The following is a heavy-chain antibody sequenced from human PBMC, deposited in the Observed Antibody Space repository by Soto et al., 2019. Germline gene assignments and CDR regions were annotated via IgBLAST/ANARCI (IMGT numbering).Heavy chain of an antibody. CDR3: AREPAVRFLEWLSYYYYYMDV. Sequence: KQSQTLSLTCAISGDSVSSNSAAWNWIRQSPSRGLEWLGRTYYRSKWYNDYAVSVKSRITINPDTSKNQFSLQLNSVTPEDTAVYYCAREPAVRFLEWLSYYYYYMDVWGKGTTVTVSS. CDR1: GDSVSSNSAA. CDR2: TYYRSKWYN. J-gene: IGHJ6*03. V-gene: IGHV6-1*01. D-gene: IGHD3-3*01.